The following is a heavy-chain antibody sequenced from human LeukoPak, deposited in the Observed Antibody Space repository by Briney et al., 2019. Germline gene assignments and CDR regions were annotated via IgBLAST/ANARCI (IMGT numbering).Heavy chain of an antibody. J-gene: IGHJ4*02. V-gene: IGHV4-59*01. CDR1: GGSISSYY. CDR3: ARAPSTFGGVIVPYFDY. CDR2: IYYSGST. Sequence: PSETLSLTCTVSGGSISSYYWSWIRQPPGKGLEWIGYIYYSGSTNYNPSLKSRVTISVDTSKNQFSLKLSSVTAADTAVYYCARAPSTFGGVIVPYFDYWGQGTLVTVSS. D-gene: IGHD3-16*02.